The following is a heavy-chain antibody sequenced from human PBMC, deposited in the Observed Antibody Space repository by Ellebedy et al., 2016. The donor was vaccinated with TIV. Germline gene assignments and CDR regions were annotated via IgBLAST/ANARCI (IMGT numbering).Heavy chain of an antibody. CDR2: INHSGST. CDR3: ARGTKRRPPGDFDY. V-gene: IGHV4-34*01. J-gene: IGHJ4*02. D-gene: IGHD1/OR15-1a*01. CDR1: GGSFSGYY. Sequence: SQTLSLTCAVYGGSFSGYYWSWIRQPPGKGLEWIGEINHSGSTNYNPSLKSRVTISVDTSKNQFSLKLSSVTAADTAVYYCARGTKRRPPGDFDYWGQGTLVTVSS.